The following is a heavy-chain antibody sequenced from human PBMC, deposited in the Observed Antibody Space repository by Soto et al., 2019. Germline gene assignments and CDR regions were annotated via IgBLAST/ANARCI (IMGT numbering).Heavy chain of an antibody. V-gene: IGHV4-34*01. D-gene: IGHD3-3*01. CDR2: INHSGST. Sequence: QVQLQQWGAGLLKPSETLSLTCAVYGGHFSGYYWSWIRQPPGKGLEWIGEINHSGSTNYNPSLKSRVTISVDTSKNQFSLKLSSVTAADTAVYYCARGRGTIFGVVIKVPWFEPWGQGTLVTVSS. CDR1: GGHFSGYY. CDR3: ARGRGTIFGVVIKVPWFEP. J-gene: IGHJ5*02.